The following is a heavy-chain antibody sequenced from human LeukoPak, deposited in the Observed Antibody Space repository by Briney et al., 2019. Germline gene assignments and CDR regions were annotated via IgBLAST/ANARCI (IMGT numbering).Heavy chain of an antibody. J-gene: IGHJ4*02. CDR2: IYYSGTT. CDR3: ARGRRDGYNLEYFDY. CDR1: GGSITSSSYY. V-gene: IGHV4-39*01. Sequence: SETLSLTCTVSGGSITSSSYYWGWIRQPPGKGLEWIGSIYYSGTTYYNSSFKSRVTISVDTSKNQFSLKLSSVTAADTAVYYCARGRRDGYNLEYFDYWGQGTLVTVSS. D-gene: IGHD5-24*01.